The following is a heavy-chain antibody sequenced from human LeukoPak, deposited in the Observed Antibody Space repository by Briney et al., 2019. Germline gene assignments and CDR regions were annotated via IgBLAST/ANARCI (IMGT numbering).Heavy chain of an antibody. V-gene: IGHV4-61*02. CDR3: ARAGGYGDYINWFDP. J-gene: IGHJ5*02. Sequence: SETLSLTCTVSGGSISSGSPYWSWIRQPAGKVLEYLGRVYASGSTNYNPSLKSRVTISVDTSKNQFSLRLSSVTAADTAIYYCARAGGYGDYINWFDPWGQGTLVTVSS. CDR1: GGSISSGSPY. D-gene: IGHD4-17*01. CDR2: VYASGST.